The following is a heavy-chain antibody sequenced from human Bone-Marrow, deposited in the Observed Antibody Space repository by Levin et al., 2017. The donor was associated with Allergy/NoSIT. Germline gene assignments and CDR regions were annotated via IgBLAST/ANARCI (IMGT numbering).Heavy chain of an antibody. J-gene: IGHJ4*02. CDR3: AADGQLVRHLGYY. CDR2: IVVGSGNT. CDR1: GFTFTSSA. V-gene: IGHV1-58*02. D-gene: IGHD6-13*01. Sequence: GGSLRLSCKASGFTFTSSAMQWVRQARGQRLEWIGWIVVGSGNTNYAQKFQERVTITRDMSTSTAYMELSSLRSEDTAVYYCAADGQLVRHLGYYWGQGTLVTVSS.